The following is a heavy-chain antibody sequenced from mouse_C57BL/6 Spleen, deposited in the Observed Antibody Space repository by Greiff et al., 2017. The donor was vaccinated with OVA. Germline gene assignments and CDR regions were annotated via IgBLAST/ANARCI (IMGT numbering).Heavy chain of an antibody. J-gene: IGHJ2*01. CDR2: INPSNGGT. CDR1: GYTFTSYW. D-gene: IGHD4-1*01. CDR3: ARGEGRWAYFDY. V-gene: IGHV1-53*01. Sequence: VQLQQPGTELVKPGASVKLSCKASGYTFTSYWMHWVKQRPGQGLEWIGNINPSNGGTNYNEKFKSKATLTVDKSSSTAYMQLSSLTSEDSAVYDCARGEGRWAYFDYWGQGTTLTVSS.